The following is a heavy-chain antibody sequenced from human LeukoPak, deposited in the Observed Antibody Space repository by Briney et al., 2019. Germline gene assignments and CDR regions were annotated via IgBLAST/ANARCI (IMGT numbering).Heavy chain of an antibody. CDR2: ISSSSSYI. J-gene: IGHJ4*02. D-gene: IGHD3-9*01. CDR3: ARDPGYYDILTGRFDY. Sequence: PGGSLRLSCAASGFTFSSYSMNWARQAPGKGLEWVSSISSSSSYIYYADSVKGRFTISRDNAKNSLYLQMNSLRAEDTAVYYCARDPGYYDILTGRFDYWGQGTLVTVSS. CDR1: GFTFSSYS. V-gene: IGHV3-21*01.